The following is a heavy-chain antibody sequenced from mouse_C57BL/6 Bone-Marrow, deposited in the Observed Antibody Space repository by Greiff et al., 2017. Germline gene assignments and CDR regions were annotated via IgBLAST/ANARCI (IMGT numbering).Heavy chain of an antibody. V-gene: IGHV1-69*01. CDR3: AREITTGVAYYFAY. CDR2: IDPSDSYT. CDR1: GYTFTSYW. J-gene: IGHJ2*01. Sequence: QVQLQQPGAELVMPGASVKLSCKASGYTFTSYWMHWVKQRPGQGLEWIGEIDPSDSYTNYNQKFKGKATLTVAKSSSTAYMQLSSLTSEDSAVYYCAREITTGVAYYFAYWGQGTTLTVSS. D-gene: IGHD1-1*01.